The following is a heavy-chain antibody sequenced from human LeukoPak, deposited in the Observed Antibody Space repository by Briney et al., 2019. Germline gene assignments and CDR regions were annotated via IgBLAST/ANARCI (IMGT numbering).Heavy chain of an antibody. CDR1: GGSISGHY. J-gene: IGHJ1*01. V-gene: IGHV4-59*08. Sequence: PETMSLTCSVSGGSISGHYWTWIRPPPGKGLEWIGYIYFTGTTNDYPSLQSRVTISLDPSKKQIALKLRSVAAADTAVYYCARGGNWYGDWGQGTLVTVSS. D-gene: IGHD1-1*01. CDR3: ARGGNWYGD. CDR2: IYFTGTT.